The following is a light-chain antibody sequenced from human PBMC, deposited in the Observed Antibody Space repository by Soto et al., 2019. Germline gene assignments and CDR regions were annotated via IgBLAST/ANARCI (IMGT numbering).Light chain of an antibody. CDR3: QQYGSSPYT. CDR2: GAS. J-gene: IGKJ2*01. V-gene: IGKV3-20*01. CDR1: QSVSSSY. Sequence: EIVLTQSPGTLSLSPGERATLSCRASQSVSSSYLAWYQQKPGQAPRLLIYGASSRATGIPDRFSGSGSRTDFTLTISRLEPEDFAVYYCQQYGSSPYTFGQATKLEI.